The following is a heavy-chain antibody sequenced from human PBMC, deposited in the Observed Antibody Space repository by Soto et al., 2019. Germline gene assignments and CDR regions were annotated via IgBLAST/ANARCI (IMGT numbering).Heavy chain of an antibody. CDR2: MYNTGST. CDR3: ARDLWGYCGADCYPLDV. D-gene: IGHD2-21*02. V-gene: IGHV4-59*01. Sequence: SDTLSLTCTVPDCSISSYYWSWIQQTPGKGLEWIGYMYNTGSTIYNPSRKSRVTISVDTSKNQFSLKLNSVTAADTSVYYCARDLWGYCGADCYPLDVWGQGTTVTVS. CDR1: DCSISSYY. J-gene: IGHJ6*02.